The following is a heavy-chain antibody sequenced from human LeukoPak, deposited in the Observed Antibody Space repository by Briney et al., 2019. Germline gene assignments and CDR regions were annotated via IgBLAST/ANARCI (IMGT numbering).Heavy chain of an antibody. Sequence: GAAVKVSCKASGYTFTSYDINWVRQATGQGLKWMGWMNPNSGNTGYAQKFQGRVTMTRNTSISTAYMELSGLRSEDTAMYYCARDFGGYYSANWFDPWGQGTLVTVSS. CDR3: ARDFGGYYSANWFDP. J-gene: IGHJ5*02. V-gene: IGHV1-8*01. CDR2: MNPNSGNT. CDR1: GYTFTSYD. D-gene: IGHD1-26*01.